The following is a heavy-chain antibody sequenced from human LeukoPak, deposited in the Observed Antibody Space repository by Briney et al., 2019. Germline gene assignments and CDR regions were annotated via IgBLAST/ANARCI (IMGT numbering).Heavy chain of an antibody. CDR3: ARAKLRNWFDP. CDR1: GGSISGYS. V-gene: IGHV4-59*01. Sequence: SETLSLTCTVSGGSISGYSWSWIRQPPGKGLECIGYIYYSGSTNYNPSLKSRVTMSVDTSENQFSLSLSSVTAADMAVYYCARAKLRNWFDPWGQGTLVTVSS. J-gene: IGHJ5*02. CDR2: IYYSGST. D-gene: IGHD1-1*01.